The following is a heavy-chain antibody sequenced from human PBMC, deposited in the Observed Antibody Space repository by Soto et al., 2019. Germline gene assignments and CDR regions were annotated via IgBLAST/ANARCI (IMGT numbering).Heavy chain of an antibody. V-gene: IGHV6-1*01. J-gene: IGHJ3*02. Sequence: KQSQTLSLTCAISGDSVSSNSAAWNWIRQSPSRGLEWLGRTYYRSKWYNDYAVSVKSRITINPDTSKNQFSLQLNSVTPEDTAVYYCARAQPSNWGSLGGAFDIWGQGTMVTVSS. D-gene: IGHD7-27*01. CDR3: ARAQPSNWGSLGGAFDI. CDR1: GDSVSSNSAA. CDR2: TYYRSKWYN.